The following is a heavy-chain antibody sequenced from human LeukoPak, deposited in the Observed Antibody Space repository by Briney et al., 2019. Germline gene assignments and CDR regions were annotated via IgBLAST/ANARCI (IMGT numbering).Heavy chain of an antibody. J-gene: IGHJ4*02. CDR3: ASIIPSGYRIDY. V-gene: IGHV4-34*01. CDR1: GGSFSGYY. CDR2: INHSGST. Sequence: SETLSLTCAVYGGSFSGYYWSWIRQPPGKGLEWIGEINHSGSTNYNPSLKSRVTISVDTSKNQFSLELSSVTAADTAVYYCASIIPSGYRIDYWGQGTLVTVSS. D-gene: IGHD3-22*01.